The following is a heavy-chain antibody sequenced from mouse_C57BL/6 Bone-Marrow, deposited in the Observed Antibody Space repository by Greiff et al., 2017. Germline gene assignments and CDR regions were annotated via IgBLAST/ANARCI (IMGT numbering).Heavy chain of an antibody. J-gene: IGHJ1*03. V-gene: IGHV1-26*01. CDR2: INPNNGGT. CDR3: ARTGYEYDGVWWYFDV. Sequence: VQLQQSGPELVKPGASVKISCKASGYTFTDYYMNWVKQSHGKSLEWIGDINPNNGGTSYNQKFKGKATLTVDKSSSTAYMELRSLTSEDSAVYYCARTGYEYDGVWWYFDVWGTGTTVTVSS. D-gene: IGHD2-4*01. CDR1: GYTFTDYY.